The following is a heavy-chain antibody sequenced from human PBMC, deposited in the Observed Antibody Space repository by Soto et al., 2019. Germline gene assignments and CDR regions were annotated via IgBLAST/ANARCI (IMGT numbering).Heavy chain of an antibody. D-gene: IGHD3-10*01. CDR1: GFTFDDYA. Sequence: GGSLRLSCAASGFTFDDYAMHWVRQAPGKGLERVSGISWNSGSIGYADSVKGRFTISRDNAKNSLYLQMNSLRAEDTALYYCAKDRSGTYYYYYMDVWGKGTTVTVSS. CDR2: ISWNSGSI. CDR3: AKDRSGTYYYYYMDV. V-gene: IGHV3-9*01. J-gene: IGHJ6*03.